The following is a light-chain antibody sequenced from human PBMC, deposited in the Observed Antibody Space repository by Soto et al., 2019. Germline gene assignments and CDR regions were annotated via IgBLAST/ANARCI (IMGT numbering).Light chain of an antibody. J-gene: IGKJ3*01. CDR3: QQSYTIPLT. V-gene: IGKV1-39*01. CDR2: TAS. Sequence: DLQMTQSPSSLSASVGDRVTITCRASQSISNYLIWYQQKPGKAPNLLIYTASSLQSGVPSRFSGSGSGTDFTLTISSLQPEDFATYYCQQSYTIPLTFGPGTKVDVK. CDR1: QSISNY.